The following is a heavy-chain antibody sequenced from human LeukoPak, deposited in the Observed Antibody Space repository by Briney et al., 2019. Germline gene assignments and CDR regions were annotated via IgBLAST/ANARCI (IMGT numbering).Heavy chain of an antibody. D-gene: IGHD5-12*01. J-gene: IGHJ2*01. CDR2: IYYSGST. CDR1: GGSISSGGYY. V-gene: IGHV4-31*03. Sequence: SQTLSLTCTVSGGSISSGGYYWSWIRQHPGKGLEWIGYIYYSGSTYYTPSLKNRVTISVATSKNQFSLRLSSVTAVDTAVYYCARGGGGYSWYFDLWGRGALVTVSS. CDR3: ARGGGGYSWYFDL.